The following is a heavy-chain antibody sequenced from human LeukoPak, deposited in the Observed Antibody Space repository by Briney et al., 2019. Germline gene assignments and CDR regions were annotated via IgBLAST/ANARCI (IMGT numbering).Heavy chain of an antibody. V-gene: IGHV3-53*01. Sequence: GGSLRLSCTVSGFTVSSNSMSWVRQAPGKGLEWVSFIYSDNTHYSDSVKGRFTISRDNSKNTLYLQMNSLRAEDTAVYYCARDLVGDYYGSGSYYIHWFDPWGQGTLVTVSS. CDR1: GFTVSSNS. CDR2: IYSDNT. J-gene: IGHJ5*02. CDR3: ARDLVGDYYGSGSYYIHWFDP. D-gene: IGHD3-10*01.